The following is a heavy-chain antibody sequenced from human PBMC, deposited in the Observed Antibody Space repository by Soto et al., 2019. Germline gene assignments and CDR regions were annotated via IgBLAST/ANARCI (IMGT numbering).Heavy chain of an antibody. Sequence: ASVKLSCKASGYTFTCYDINWVRQATGQGLEWMGWLSPNSGNTDYVQKFQGRLTMTRNTSINTAYLELSSLRSEDTAVYYCASYHDFWSGYPNWGQGTLVTVSS. D-gene: IGHD3-3*01. CDR2: LSPNSGNT. CDR3: ASYHDFWSGYPN. J-gene: IGHJ4*02. CDR1: GYTFTCYD. V-gene: IGHV1-8*01.